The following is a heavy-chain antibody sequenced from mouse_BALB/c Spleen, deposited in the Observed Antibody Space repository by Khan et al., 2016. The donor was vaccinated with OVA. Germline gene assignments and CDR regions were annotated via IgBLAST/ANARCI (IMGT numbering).Heavy chain of an antibody. Sequence: VQLKQSGPELVKPGASVKISFKTSGYTFPEYTVHWVKQSLGKSLDWIGVINPKSGGTAYNQKFKGKAKLTVDKFSSTAYMEFRGLTSEDSAVYYCARDAGRYWGQGTSVTVAS. V-gene: IGHV1-18*01. CDR3: ARDAGRY. CDR2: INPKSGGT. J-gene: IGHJ4*01. CDR1: GYTFPEYT.